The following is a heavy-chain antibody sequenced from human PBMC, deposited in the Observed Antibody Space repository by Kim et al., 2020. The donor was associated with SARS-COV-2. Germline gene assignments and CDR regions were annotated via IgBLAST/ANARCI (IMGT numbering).Heavy chain of an antibody. D-gene: IGHD6-19*01. CDR1: GGTFSSYA. CDR3: ARDKTRSGWSFLMDY. V-gene: IGHV1-69*13. J-gene: IGHJ4*02. Sequence: SVKVSCKASGGTFSSYAISWVRQAPGQGLEWMGRIIPIFGTANYAQKFQGRVTITADESTSTAYMELSSLRSEDTAVYYCARDKTRSGWSFLMDYWGQGTLVTVSS. CDR2: IIPIFGTA.